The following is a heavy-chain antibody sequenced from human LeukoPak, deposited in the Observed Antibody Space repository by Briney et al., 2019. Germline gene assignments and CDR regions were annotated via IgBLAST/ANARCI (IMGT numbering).Heavy chain of an antibody. CDR3: ARGRAYELQNAFDF. D-gene: IGHD5-12*01. V-gene: IGHV4-4*07. CDR2: VFPNGNA. J-gene: IGHJ3*01. CDR1: GGSMNHYY. Sequence: PSETLSLTXSVSGGSMNHYYWTWIRQSAGKGLEWIGRVFPNGNADYNASLKSRLTLSIDTSRSHFSLNLRSVTAADTAVYYCARGRAYELQNAFDFWGQGAVVIVS.